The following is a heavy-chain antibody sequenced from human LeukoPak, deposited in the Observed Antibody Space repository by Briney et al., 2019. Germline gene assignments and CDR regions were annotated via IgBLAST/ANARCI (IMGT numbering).Heavy chain of an antibody. CDR3: ARYRAFDI. V-gene: IGHV4-34*01. J-gene: IGHJ3*02. Sequence: SETLSLTCAVYGGSFSGYYWGWVRQPPGKALEWIGNNSPSLKSRVTISVDTSRNQFSLKLSSVTPADTAVYYCARYRAFDIWGQGTMVTVSS. CDR1: GGSFSGYY.